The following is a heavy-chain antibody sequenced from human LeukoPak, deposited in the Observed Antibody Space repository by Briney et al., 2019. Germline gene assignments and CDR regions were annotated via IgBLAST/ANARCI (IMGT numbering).Heavy chain of an antibody. D-gene: IGHD3-3*01. J-gene: IGHJ6*02. V-gene: IGHV1-2*06. CDR1: GYTFTGYY. CDR3: ARDLLHYDFWSGYHHYGMDV. Sequence: ASVKVSCKASGYTFTGYYMHWVRQAPGQALEWMGRINPNSGGTNYAQKFQGSVTMTRDTSISTAYMELSRLRSDDTAVYYCARDLLHYDFWSGYHHYGMDVWGQGTTVTVSS. CDR2: INPNSGGT.